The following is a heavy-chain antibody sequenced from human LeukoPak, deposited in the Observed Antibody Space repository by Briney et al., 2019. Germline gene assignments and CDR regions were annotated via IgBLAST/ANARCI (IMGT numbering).Heavy chain of an antibody. CDR1: GGSISSYY. CDR2: IYYSGST. J-gene: IGHJ4*02. V-gene: IGHV4-59*12. Sequence: SETLSLTCTVSGGSISSYYWSWIRQPPGKGLEWIGSIYYSGSTYYNPSLKSRVTISVDSSKNQFSLKPSSVTAADTAVYYCARGVRYYYGSGKNYYFDYWGQGTLVTVSS. CDR3: ARGVRYYYGSGKNYYFDY. D-gene: IGHD3-10*01.